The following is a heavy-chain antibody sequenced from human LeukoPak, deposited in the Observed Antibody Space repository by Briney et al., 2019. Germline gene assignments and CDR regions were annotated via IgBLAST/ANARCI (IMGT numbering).Heavy chain of an antibody. D-gene: IGHD3-22*01. CDR2: ISWNSGSI. Sequence: PGRSLRLSCAASGFTFDDYAMHWVRQAPGKGLEWVSGISWNSGSIGYADSVKGRFTISRDNAKNSLYLQMNSLRAEDTALYYCAKDMGHYYDSSGEFDYWGQGTLVTVSS. CDR3: AKDMGHYYDSSGEFDY. V-gene: IGHV3-9*01. CDR1: GFTFDDYA. J-gene: IGHJ4*02.